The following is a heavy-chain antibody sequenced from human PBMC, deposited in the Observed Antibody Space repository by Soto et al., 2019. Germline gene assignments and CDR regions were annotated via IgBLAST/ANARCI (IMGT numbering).Heavy chain of an antibody. CDR2: ISSSSSYI. Sequence: EVQLVESGGGLVKPGGSLRLSCAASGFTFSSYSMNWVRQAPGKGLEWVSSISSSSSYIYYADSVKGRFTISRDNAKNSLYLQMNSLSAEDTAVYYCASANYCSGGSCYSSGMDVWSQGTTVTLSS. J-gene: IGHJ6*02. D-gene: IGHD2-15*01. CDR1: GFTFSSYS. CDR3: ASANYCSGGSCYSSGMDV. V-gene: IGHV3-21*01.